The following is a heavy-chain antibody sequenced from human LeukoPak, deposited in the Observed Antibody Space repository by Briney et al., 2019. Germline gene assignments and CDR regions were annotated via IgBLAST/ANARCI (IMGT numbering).Heavy chain of an antibody. J-gene: IGHJ3*02. Sequence: ASVKVSCKAPGYTFTSYYMHWVRQAPGQGLEWMGIINPSGGSTSYAQKFQGRVTMTRDTSTSTVYMELSSLRSEDTAVYYCARDRQQLLWFGEPEGAFDIWGQGTMVTVSS. CDR1: GYTFTSYY. CDR3: ARDRQQLLWFGEPEGAFDI. D-gene: IGHD3-10*01. CDR2: INPSGGST. V-gene: IGHV1-46*01.